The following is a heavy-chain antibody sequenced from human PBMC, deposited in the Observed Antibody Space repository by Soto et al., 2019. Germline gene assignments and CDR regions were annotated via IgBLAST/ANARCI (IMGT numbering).Heavy chain of an antibody. CDR1: EFTFSSYA. D-gene: IGHD3-22*01. V-gene: IGHV3-30-3*01. CDR3: ARPYDSSGYRVGYYYYGMDV. Sequence: GSLRLSCAASEFTFSSYAMHWVRQAPGKGLEWVAVISYDGSNKYYADSVKGRFTISRDNFKNTLYLQMNSLRAEDTAVYYCARPYDSSGYRVGYYYYGMDVWGQGTTVTVSS. CDR2: ISYDGSNK. J-gene: IGHJ6*02.